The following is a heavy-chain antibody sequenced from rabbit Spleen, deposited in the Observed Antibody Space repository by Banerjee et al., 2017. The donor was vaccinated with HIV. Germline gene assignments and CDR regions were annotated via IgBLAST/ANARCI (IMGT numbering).Heavy chain of an antibody. CDR1: GFSFSSNW. V-gene: IGHV1S40*01. J-gene: IGHJ4*01. Sequence: QSLEESGGDLVKPGGPLTLTCTASGFSFSSNWICWVRQAPGKGLEWIACIDTNDGDTDYANWPKGRFTISKTSSTPVTLQMPSLTVADTATYFCARGSATMTMVITGYYLNLWGPGTLVTVS. CDR3: ARGSATMTMVITGYYLNL. CDR2: IDTNDGDT. D-gene: IGHD2-1*01.